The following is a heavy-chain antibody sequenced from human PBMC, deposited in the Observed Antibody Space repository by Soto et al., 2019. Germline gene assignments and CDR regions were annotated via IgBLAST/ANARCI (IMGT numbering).Heavy chain of an antibody. V-gene: IGHV3-33*01. CDR3: AGDYYGSGTKAYYYYGMAV. J-gene: IGHJ6*02. Sequence: GGSLRLSCAASGFTFSSYGMHWVRQAPGKGLEWVAVIWYDGSNKYYADSVKGRFTISRDNSTSTAYMELSSLRSEDTAVYYCAGDYYGSGTKAYYYYGMAVWGQGTTVTVSS. D-gene: IGHD3-10*01. CDR2: IWYDGSNK. CDR1: GFTFSSYG.